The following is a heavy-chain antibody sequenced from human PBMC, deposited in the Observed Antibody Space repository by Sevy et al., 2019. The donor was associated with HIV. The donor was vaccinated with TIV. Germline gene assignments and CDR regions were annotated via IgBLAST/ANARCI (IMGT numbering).Heavy chain of an antibody. CDR2: INPNSGGT. J-gene: IGHJ3*02. CDR3: AREAYYYDSSGYYREARDAFHI. CDR1: GYTFTGYY. Sequence: ASVKVSCKASGYTFTGYYMHWVRQAPGQGLEWMGWINPNSGGTNYAQKFQGWVTMTRDTSISTAYMELSRLRSDDTAVYYCAREAYYYDSSGYYREARDAFHIWGQGTMVTVSS. D-gene: IGHD3-22*01. V-gene: IGHV1-2*04.